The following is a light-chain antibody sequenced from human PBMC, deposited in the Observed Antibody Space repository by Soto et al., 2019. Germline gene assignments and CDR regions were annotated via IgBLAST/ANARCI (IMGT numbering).Light chain of an antibody. Sequence: EIVLTQSPGTLSLSPGQRATLSCRASQSVSSYYLAWFQQKPGQPPRLLIYGASIRATGIPDRFSGSGSGTDFTLTISRLEPEDCAVYYCPQYGSSLRTFGQGTKVEIK. V-gene: IGKV3-20*01. CDR1: QSVSSYY. CDR3: PQYGSSLRT. CDR2: GAS. J-gene: IGKJ1*01.